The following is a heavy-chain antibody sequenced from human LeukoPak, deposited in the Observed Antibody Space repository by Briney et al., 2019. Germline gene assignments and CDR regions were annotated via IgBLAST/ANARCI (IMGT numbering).Heavy chain of an antibody. CDR3: ARVDCSSTSCYAHGNWFDP. CDR1: GYSFTSYW. V-gene: IGHV5-51*01. D-gene: IGHD2-2*01. CDR2: IYPGDSDT. J-gene: IGHJ5*02. Sequence: GESLKISCKGSGYSFTSYWIGWVRQMPGKGLEWMGIIYPGDSDTRYSPSFQGQVTISADKSISTAYLQWSSLKASDTAMYYCARVDCSSTSCYAHGNWFDPWGQGTLVTVSP.